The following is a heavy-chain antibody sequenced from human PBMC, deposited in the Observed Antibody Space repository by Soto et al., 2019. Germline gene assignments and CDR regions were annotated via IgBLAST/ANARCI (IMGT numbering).Heavy chain of an antibody. Sequence: EVQLVESGGGLVQPGGSLRLSCAASGFTFSDHYMDWVRQAPGEGLEWVGRIKNKANSYTTEYAASVEDRFTISGDDSRNTMFLQMNGLKTEETAVYYCTRVKLCVRVGCHRVIDVWGKGTTVTVSS. CDR1: GFTFSDHY. V-gene: IGHV3-72*01. CDR3: TRVKLCVRVGCHRVIDV. CDR2: IKNKANSYTT. D-gene: IGHD3-10*02. J-gene: IGHJ6*03.